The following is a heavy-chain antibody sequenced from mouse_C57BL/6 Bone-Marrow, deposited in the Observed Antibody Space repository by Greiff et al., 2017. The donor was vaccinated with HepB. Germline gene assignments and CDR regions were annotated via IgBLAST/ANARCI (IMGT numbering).Heavy chain of an antibody. J-gene: IGHJ4*01. CDR3: ARWLLRAMDD. CDR1: GYTFTSYW. V-gene: IGHV1-69*01. Sequence: QVQLKQPGAELVMPGASVKLSCKASGYTFTSYWMHWVKQRPGQGLEWIGEIDPSDSYTNYNQKFKGKSTLTIDKSSSTAYMQLSSLTSEDSAVYYCARWLLRAMDDWGQGTSVTVSS. D-gene: IGHD2-3*01. CDR2: IDPSDSYT.